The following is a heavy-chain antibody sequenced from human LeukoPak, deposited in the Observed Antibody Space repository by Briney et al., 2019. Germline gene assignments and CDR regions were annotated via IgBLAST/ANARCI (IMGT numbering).Heavy chain of an antibody. V-gene: IGHV3-23*01. Sequence: GGSLRLSCSASGFTFRSYAMLWVRQAPGKGLEWVSVISGSGGTTYYADSVKGRFTISRDNSKSTLFLQMNSLRAEDTAVYYCAKGNGKAATGNVVDYWGQGTLVTVSS. CDR1: GFTFRSYA. CDR2: ISGSGGTT. J-gene: IGHJ4*02. CDR3: AKGNGKAATGNVVDY. D-gene: IGHD6-13*01.